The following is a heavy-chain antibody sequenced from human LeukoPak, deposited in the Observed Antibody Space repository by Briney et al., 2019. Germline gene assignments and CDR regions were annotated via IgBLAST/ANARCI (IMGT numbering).Heavy chain of an antibody. CDR2: ISSTSSYI. V-gene: IGHV3-21*01. Sequence: PAGSLRLSCAVSGFTFSNYRMHWVRQAPAKGLESDSSISSTSSYIYYADSVKGRFTISRDNAKNSLYLQMNSLRVEDTAVYYCARERVATILDYWGQGTLVTVSS. D-gene: IGHD5-12*01. CDR3: ARERVATILDY. CDR1: GFTFSNYR. J-gene: IGHJ4*02.